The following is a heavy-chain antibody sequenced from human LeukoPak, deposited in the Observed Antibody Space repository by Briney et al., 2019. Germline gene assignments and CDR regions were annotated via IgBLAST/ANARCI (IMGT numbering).Heavy chain of an antibody. D-gene: IGHD6-19*01. J-gene: IGHJ4*02. CDR3: ASRRGWYVDY. V-gene: IGHV4-34*01. CDR2: INHSGST. CDR1: GVSFSGYY. Sequence: TPSETLSLTCAVYGVSFSGYYWSWIRQPPGKGLEWIGEINHSGSTNYNPSLKSRVTISVDTSKNQFSLKLSSVTAADTAVYYCASRRGWYVDYWGQGTLVTVSS.